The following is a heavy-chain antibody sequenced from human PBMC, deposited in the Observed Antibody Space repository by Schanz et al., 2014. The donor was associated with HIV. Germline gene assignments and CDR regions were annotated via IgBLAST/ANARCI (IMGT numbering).Heavy chain of an antibody. CDR2: ISVNGATR. J-gene: IGHJ4*02. V-gene: IGHV3-11*01. CDR1: GVTFTDNY. CDR3: ARVFGRTYGWPDY. Sequence: GQLVGAGGGLVKPGGALRLSCAASGVTFTDNYMSWIRQAPGKGAEWLSYISVNGATREYADSVKGRFTISRDNARTSLYLQMNSLRAEDTAVYYCARVFGRTYGWPDYWGQGTLVTVSS. D-gene: IGHD3-10*01.